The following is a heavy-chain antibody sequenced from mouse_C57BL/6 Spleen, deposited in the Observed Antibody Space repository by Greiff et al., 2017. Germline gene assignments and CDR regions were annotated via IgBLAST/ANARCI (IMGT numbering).Heavy chain of an antibody. Sequence: QVQLQQPGAELVKPGASVKLSCKASGYTFTSYWMQWVKQRPGQGLEWIGEIDPSDSYTNYNQKFKGKATLTVDTSSSTAYMQRSSLTSEDSAVYYCARDYGSSYVRYFDVWGTGTTVTVSS. CDR1: GYTFTSYW. V-gene: IGHV1-50*01. J-gene: IGHJ1*03. D-gene: IGHD1-1*01. CDR3: ARDYGSSYVRYFDV. CDR2: IDPSDSYT.